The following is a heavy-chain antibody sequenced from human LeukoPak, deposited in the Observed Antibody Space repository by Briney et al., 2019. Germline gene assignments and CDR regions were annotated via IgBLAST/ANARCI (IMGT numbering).Heavy chain of an antibody. J-gene: IGHJ4*02. CDR3: AKLHAQGGSGYYIVSYFDY. V-gene: IGHV3-30*02. Sequence: PGGSLRLSCAASGFSFNNYGMHWVRQAPGKGLQWVAFIPSDGSNKYYVDSVKGRFTISRDNSKNTLYLQMNSLRAEDSAVYYCAKLHAQGGSGYYIVSYFDYWGQGTLVTVSS. CDR2: IPSDGSNK. D-gene: IGHD3-22*01. CDR1: GFSFNNYG.